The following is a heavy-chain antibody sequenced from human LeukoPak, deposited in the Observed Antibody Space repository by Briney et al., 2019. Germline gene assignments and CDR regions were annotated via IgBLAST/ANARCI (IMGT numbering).Heavy chain of an antibody. CDR3: TRDRSSEAY. Sequence: GGSLRLSCAASGFIFSNYAMSWVRQAPGKGLEWVSGISGSGGSTYYAGSVKGRVTISRDNSNNTLYLQMNSLRADGNAVYYFTRDRSSEAYWGQGALLTVSS. CDR2: ISGSGGST. J-gene: IGHJ4*02. CDR1: GFIFSNYA. V-gene: IGHV3-23*01.